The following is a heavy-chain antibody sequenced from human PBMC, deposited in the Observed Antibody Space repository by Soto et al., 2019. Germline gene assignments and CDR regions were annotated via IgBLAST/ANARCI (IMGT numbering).Heavy chain of an antibody. J-gene: IGHJ4*02. D-gene: IGHD3-16*01. CDR2: INWKSDI. Sequence: PVGSLRLSFPVSGFTFDDNAMHWVRQAPEKGLEWVSGINWKSDIGYADSVKGRFTISRDNAENSHYLHMNSLRAEDTALYYCAISQDRGGRTTFIYWGQGTQVTVSS. CDR3: AISQDRGGRTTFIY. V-gene: IGHV3-9*01. CDR1: GFTFDDNA.